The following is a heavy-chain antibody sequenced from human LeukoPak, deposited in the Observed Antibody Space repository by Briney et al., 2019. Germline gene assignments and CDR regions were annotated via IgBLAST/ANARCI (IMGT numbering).Heavy chain of an antibody. CDR3: ARLIRYFDWFPFDY. CDR1: GGSISSGSYY. V-gene: IGHV4-61*01. J-gene: IGHJ4*02. D-gene: IGHD3-9*01. Sequence: SETLSLTCTVSGGSISSGSYYWSWIRQPPGKGLEWIGYIYYSGSTNYNPSLKSRVTISVDTSKNQFSLKLSSVTAADTAVYYCARLIRYFDWFPFDYWGQGTLVTVSS. CDR2: IYYSGST.